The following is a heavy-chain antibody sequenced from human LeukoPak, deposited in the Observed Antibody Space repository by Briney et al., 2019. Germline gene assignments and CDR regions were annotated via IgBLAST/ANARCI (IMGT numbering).Heavy chain of an antibody. V-gene: IGHV1-18*01. Sequence: ASVKVSCKASGYTFTSYGFCWGRQAHGQGLEWMGWISAYNGNTNYAQKLQGRVTMTTDTSTSTAYMELRSLRSDDTAVYYCARAPTCQLLRLWSYYFDYWGQGTLVTVSS. CDR1: GYTFTSYG. CDR3: ARAPTCQLLRLWSYYFDY. D-gene: IGHD2-2*01. CDR2: ISAYNGNT. J-gene: IGHJ4*02.